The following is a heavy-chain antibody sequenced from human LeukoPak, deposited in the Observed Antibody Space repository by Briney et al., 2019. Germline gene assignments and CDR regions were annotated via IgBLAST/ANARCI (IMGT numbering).Heavy chain of an antibody. CDR2: INPNSGGT. D-gene: IGHD6-13*01. CDR3: AREATGGSLAY. CDR1: GDTFTGYY. Sequence: GASVKVSCKASGDTFTGYYIHWVRQAPGQGLEWMGWINPNSGGTNYAQKFQGRVTMTRDTTISTAYMELSSLRSDDTAVFYCAREATGGSLAYWGRGTLVTVSS. V-gene: IGHV1-2*02. J-gene: IGHJ4*02.